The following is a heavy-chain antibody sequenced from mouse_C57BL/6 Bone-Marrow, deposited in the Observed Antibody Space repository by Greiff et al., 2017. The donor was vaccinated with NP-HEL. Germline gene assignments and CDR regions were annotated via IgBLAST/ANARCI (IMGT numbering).Heavy chain of an antibody. CDR3: ARQNFWYFDV. CDR1: GFTFSDYG. J-gene: IGHJ1*03. CDR2: ISNLAYSI. Sequence: VQLKESGGGLVQPGGSLKLSCAASGFTFSDYGMAWVRQAPRKGPEWVAFISNLAYSIYYADTVTGRFPISRENAKNTLYLEMSSLRSEDTAMYYCARQNFWYFDVWGTGTTVTGSS. V-gene: IGHV5-15*01.